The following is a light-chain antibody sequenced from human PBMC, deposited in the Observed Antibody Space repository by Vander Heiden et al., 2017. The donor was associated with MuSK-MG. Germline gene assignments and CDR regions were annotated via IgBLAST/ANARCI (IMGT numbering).Light chain of an antibody. CDR1: QGISNY. CDR2: TAS. CDR3: QNYRSAPFT. J-gene: IGKJ3*01. Sequence: DVQMTQSPSSLSASVGDRVTITCRASQGISNYLAWYQQKPGKVPKLLIYTASTLQSGVPSRFSGSGAGTDFTLTISSLQPEDVAIYYCQNYRSAPFTFGPGTKLDIK. V-gene: IGKV1-27*01.